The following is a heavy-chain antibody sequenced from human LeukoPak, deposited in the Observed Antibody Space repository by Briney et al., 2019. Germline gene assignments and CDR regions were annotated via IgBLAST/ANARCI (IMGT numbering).Heavy chain of an antibody. Sequence: PGGSLRLSCEGSGFIFRHAWLSWVRQAPGKGLEWVGQIRSISDGGTTEYTAPVKGRFSISREDSKNTLYLQMNSLRTEDTAVYYCTTVQGNWGQGTLVTVSS. CDR2: IRSISDGGTT. CDR1: GFIFRHAW. V-gene: IGHV3-15*05. CDR3: TTVQGN. J-gene: IGHJ1*01.